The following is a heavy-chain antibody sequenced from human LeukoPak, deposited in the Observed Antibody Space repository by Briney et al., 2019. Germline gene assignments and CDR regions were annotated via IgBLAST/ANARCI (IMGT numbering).Heavy chain of an antibody. J-gene: IGHJ3*02. CDR2: IHATGST. D-gene: IGHD3-22*01. V-gene: IGHV4-4*07. CDR1: GGPITNSY. Sequence: PSETLSLICTVSGGPITNSYWSWIRHSAGTGMEWIGRIHATGSTDYSPSLKSRVSMSLDMPTKQFSLTLSAVTAADTATSYCARILDRDIWGQGTLVTVSP. CDR3: ARILDRDI.